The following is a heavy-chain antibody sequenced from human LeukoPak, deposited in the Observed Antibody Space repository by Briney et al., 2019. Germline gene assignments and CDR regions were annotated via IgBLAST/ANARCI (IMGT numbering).Heavy chain of an antibody. Sequence: PSETLSLTCAVYGGSFSGYYWSWIRQPPGEGLEWIGEINHSGSTNYNPSLKSRVTISVDTSKNQFSLKLSSVTAADTAVYYCARDREAAAGGNNWFDPWGQGTLVTVSS. CDR3: ARDREAAAGGNNWFDP. D-gene: IGHD6-13*01. V-gene: IGHV4-34*01. CDR2: INHSGST. J-gene: IGHJ5*02. CDR1: GGSFSGYY.